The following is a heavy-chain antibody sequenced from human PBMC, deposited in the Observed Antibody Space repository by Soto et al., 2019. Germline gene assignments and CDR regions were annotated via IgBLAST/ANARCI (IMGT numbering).Heavy chain of an antibody. V-gene: IGHV4-31*03. CDR1: GGSISSGGYY. CDR2: IYYSGST. D-gene: IGHD3-22*01. Sequence: SETLSLTCTVSGGSISSGGYYWSWIRQHPGKGPEWIGYIYYSGSTYYNPSLKSRVTISVDTSKNQFSLKLSSVTAADTAVYYCARDLDGLHDDTSGPFPRPGWGQGTLVTVSS. CDR3: ARDLDGLHDDTSGPFPRPG. J-gene: IGHJ1*01.